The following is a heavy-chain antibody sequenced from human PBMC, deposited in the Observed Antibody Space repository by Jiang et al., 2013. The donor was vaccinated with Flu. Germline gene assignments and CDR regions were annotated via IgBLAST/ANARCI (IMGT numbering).Heavy chain of an antibody. CDR2: INHSGSA. J-gene: IGHJ1*01. CDR1: GGSMSSDYH. Sequence: LLKPSETLSLTCTVSGGSMSSDYHWGWIRQPPGKGLEWIGEINHSGSANYNPSLKSRVTISVDTSKNQFSLKLNSVTAADTAVYYCARGGTLTLFGVAPHRYFQHWGQGTLVTVSS. V-gene: IGHV4-34*01. CDR3: ARGGTLTLFGVAPHRYFQH. D-gene: IGHD3-3*01.